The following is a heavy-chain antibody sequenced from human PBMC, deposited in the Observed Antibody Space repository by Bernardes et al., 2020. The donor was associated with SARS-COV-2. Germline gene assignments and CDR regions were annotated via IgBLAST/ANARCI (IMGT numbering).Heavy chain of an antibody. D-gene: IGHD3-9*01. CDR1: VTSITNASYR. CDR3: ARLKVLRHLDWSLAWLEFYFDS. J-gene: IGHJ4*02. CDR2: LSYGGNT. Sequence: SETLSLTCSVSVTSITNASYRWGWIRQPPALGLEWIGSLSYGGNTYYTPPLRSRVPISADTSATQFSLKLTSVTAADTAVYFCARLKVLRHLDWSLAWLEFYFDSWGQGTLVTVSS. V-gene: IGHV4-39*01.